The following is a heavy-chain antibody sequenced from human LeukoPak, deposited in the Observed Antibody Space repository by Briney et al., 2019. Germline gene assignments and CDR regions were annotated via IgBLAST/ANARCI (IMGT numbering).Heavy chain of an antibody. CDR2: INPNSGGT. D-gene: IGHD3-22*01. CDR1: GYTFTGYY. Sequence: ASVKVSCKASGYTFTGYYMHWVRQAPGQGLEWMGWINPNSGGTNYAQKFQGRVTMTRDTSISTVYMELSRLRSDDTAVYYCARDVDDSSGYYFHLFDYWGQGTLVTVSS. J-gene: IGHJ4*02. V-gene: IGHV1-2*02. CDR3: ARDVDDSSGYYFHLFDY.